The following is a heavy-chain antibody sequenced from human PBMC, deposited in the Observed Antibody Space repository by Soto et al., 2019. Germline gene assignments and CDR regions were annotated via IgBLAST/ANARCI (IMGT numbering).Heavy chain of an antibody. Sequence: SETLSITCTVSGGSISSYYWSWIRQPPGKGLEWIGYIYYSGSTNYNPSLKSRVTISVDTSKNQFSLKLSSVTAADTAVYYCARDVSGITMVRGVIIPTSNWFDPWGQGTLVTVSS. CDR3: ARDVSGITMVRGVIIPTSNWFDP. CDR1: GGSISSYY. D-gene: IGHD3-10*01. J-gene: IGHJ5*02. V-gene: IGHV4-59*01. CDR2: IYYSGST.